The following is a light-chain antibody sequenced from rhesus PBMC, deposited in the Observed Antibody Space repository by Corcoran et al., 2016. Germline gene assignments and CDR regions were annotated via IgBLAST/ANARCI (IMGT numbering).Light chain of an antibody. J-gene: IGKJ3*01. CDR1: QSISSW. Sequence: DIQMTQSPSSLSASVGDTVTITCRASQSISSWLDWYQQKPGKAPKLLFYKASSLQSGGPSRFSGSGSGTDFTLTISSLQPEDFAAYSCLQYSSSPFTFGPGTKLAIK. V-gene: IGKV1-22*01. CDR2: KAS. CDR3: LQYSSSPFT.